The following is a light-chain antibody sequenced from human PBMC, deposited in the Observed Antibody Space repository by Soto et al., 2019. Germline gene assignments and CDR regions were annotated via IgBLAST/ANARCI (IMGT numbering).Light chain of an antibody. CDR3: QQRSNWPPTWT. Sequence: EIVLTQSPATLSLSPGERATLSCRASQSVSSHLAWYQQKPGQAPRLLIYHASNRATGIPARFSGSGSGTDFTLTISSLEPEDFAVYYCQQRSNWPPTWTFGQGTKVEIK. CDR2: HAS. J-gene: IGKJ1*01. CDR1: QSVSSH. V-gene: IGKV3-11*01.